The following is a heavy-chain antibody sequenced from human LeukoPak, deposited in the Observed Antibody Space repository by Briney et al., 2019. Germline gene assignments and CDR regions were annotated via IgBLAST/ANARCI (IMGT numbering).Heavy chain of an antibody. D-gene: IGHD6-19*01. Sequence: NPSETLSLTCTVSGGSISSYYWSWIRQPPGKGLEWIGYIYYSGSTNYNPSLKSRVTISVDTSKNQFSLKLSSVTAADTAVYYCARTSWLAYFDYWGQGTPVTVSS. CDR2: IYYSGST. CDR1: GGSISSYY. CDR3: ARTSWLAYFDY. V-gene: IGHV4-59*08. J-gene: IGHJ4*02.